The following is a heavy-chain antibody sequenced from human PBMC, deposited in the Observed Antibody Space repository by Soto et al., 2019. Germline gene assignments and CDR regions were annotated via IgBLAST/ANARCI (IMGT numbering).Heavy chain of an antibody. CDR3: AKDRGYRSGSYYSYYFDY. V-gene: IGHV3-30*18. J-gene: IGHJ4*02. CDR2: ISHDGSNK. D-gene: IGHD1-26*01. CDR1: GFTFSNSG. Sequence: GGSLRLSCVASGFTFSNSGMHWVRQAPGKGLEWVAVISHDGSNKYYADSVKGRFTISRDNSKNTLYLQMNSLRAEDTAVYYCAKDRGYRSGSYYSYYFDYWGQGTLVTVSS.